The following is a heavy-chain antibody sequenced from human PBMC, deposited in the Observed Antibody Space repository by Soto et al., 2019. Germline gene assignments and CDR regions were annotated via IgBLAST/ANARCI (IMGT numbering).Heavy chain of an antibody. CDR3: ARRGGGDSLFDS. Sequence: QVQLQESGPGLVKSSETLSLTCTVSGGSISSYYWSWLRQSAGKGLEWIGRIYTSGSTNYNPSLKSRLTMSVDTSKNQFSLNMRSLTAADTAVYFCARRGGGDSLFDSWGQGKLVTVSS. V-gene: IGHV4-4*07. J-gene: IGHJ4*02. CDR1: GGSISSYY. CDR2: IYTSGST. D-gene: IGHD4-17*01.